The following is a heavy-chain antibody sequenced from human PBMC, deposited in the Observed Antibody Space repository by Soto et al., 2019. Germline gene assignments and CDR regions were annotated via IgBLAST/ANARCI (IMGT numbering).Heavy chain of an antibody. CDR2: MNPNSGNT. Sequence: GASVKVSCKASGYTFASYDINWVRQATGQGLEWMGWMNPNSGNTGYAQKFQGRVTMTRNTSISTAYMELSSPRSEDTAVYYCAKMLYGVVVSTAEQTFDHWGQGTQVTVSS. D-gene: IGHD2-2*01. V-gene: IGHV1-8*01. J-gene: IGHJ4*02. CDR1: GYTFASYD. CDR3: AKMLYGVVVSTAEQTFDH.